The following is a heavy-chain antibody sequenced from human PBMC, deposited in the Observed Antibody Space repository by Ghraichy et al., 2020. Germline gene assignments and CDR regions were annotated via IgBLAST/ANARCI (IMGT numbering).Heavy chain of an antibody. CDR3: ARRGGHGYNFAFDI. J-gene: IGHJ3*02. D-gene: IGHD5-24*01. V-gene: IGHV4-4*09. CDR1: GGSISSYY. CDR2: IYSSGST. Sequence: TLSLTCTVSGGSISSYYWTWIRQPPGKGLEWIGYIYSSGSTNYNPPLKSRVTISVDTSKNQFSLKLSSVTAADTAVYYCARRGGHGYNFAFDIWGQGTMVTVSS.